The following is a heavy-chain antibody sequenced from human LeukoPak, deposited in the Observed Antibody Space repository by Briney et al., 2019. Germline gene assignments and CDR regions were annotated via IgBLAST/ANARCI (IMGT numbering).Heavy chain of an antibody. CDR1: GFTFSSYD. V-gene: IGHV3-23*01. CDR2: ISGSGGST. Sequence: PGGSLRLSCAATGFTFSSYDMSWVRQAPGKGLEWVAAISGSGGSTYYADSVKGRFTISRDNSKNTLYLQMNSLRAEDTAVYYCARDRVVGATTYFDYWGQGTLVTVSS. D-gene: IGHD1-26*01. J-gene: IGHJ4*02. CDR3: ARDRVVGATTYFDY.